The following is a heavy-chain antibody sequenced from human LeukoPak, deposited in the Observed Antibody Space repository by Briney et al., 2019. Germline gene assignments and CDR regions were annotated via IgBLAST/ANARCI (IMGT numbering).Heavy chain of an antibody. CDR1: GFTFSSYS. V-gene: IGHV3-21*01. Sequence: GGSLRLSCAASGFTFSSYSMNWVRQAPGKGLEWVSSISSSSSYIYYADSVKGRFTISRDNSKNTLYLQMNSLRAEDTAVYYCARGWIQLWLQGPGYWGQGTLVTVSS. CDR3: ARGWIQLWLQGPGY. D-gene: IGHD5-18*01. CDR2: ISSSSSYI. J-gene: IGHJ4*02.